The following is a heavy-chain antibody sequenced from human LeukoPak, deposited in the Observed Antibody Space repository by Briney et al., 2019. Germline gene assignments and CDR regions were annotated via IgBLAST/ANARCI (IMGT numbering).Heavy chain of an antibody. CDR2: IKLDGSEK. V-gene: IGHV3-7*03. D-gene: IGHD1-26*01. CDR1: GFSFGKYW. CDR3: ARDQYDTGSQRENFDS. J-gene: IGHJ4*02. Sequence: GGSLRLSCVASGFSFGKYWMSWVRQAPGKGLEWVANIKLDGSEKNYVDSVKGRFTISRDNTKNSLYLQMNSLRAEDTAVFYGARDQYDTGSQRENFDSGGQEPRVIVSS.